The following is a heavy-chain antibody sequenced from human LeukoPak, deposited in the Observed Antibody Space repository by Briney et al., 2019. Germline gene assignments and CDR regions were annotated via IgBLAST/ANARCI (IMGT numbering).Heavy chain of an antibody. D-gene: IGHD4-11*01. CDR2: INHSGST. J-gene: IGHJ4*02. V-gene: IGHV4-34*01. CDR1: GGSFSGYY. CDR3: ARVQAYSTVFDY. Sequence: SETLSLTCAVYGGSFSGYYWSWIRQPPGKGLEWIGEINHSGSTNYNPSLKSRVTISVDTSKNQFSLKLSSVTAADTAVYYCARVQAYSTVFDYWGQGTLVAVSS.